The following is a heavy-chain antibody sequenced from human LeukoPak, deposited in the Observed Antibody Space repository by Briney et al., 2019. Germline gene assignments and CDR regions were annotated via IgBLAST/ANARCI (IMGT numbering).Heavy chain of an antibody. V-gene: IGHV1-69*13. CDR2: IIPIFGTA. Sequence: SVKVSCKASGGTFSSYAISWVRQAPGQGLEWMGGIIPIFGTANYAQKFQGRVTITAGESTSTAYMELSSLRSEDTAVYYCARTRPTAYCGGDCYSSGMDVWGQGTTVTVSS. J-gene: IGHJ6*02. CDR1: GGTFSSYA. CDR3: ARTRPTAYCGGDCYSSGMDV. D-gene: IGHD2-21*02.